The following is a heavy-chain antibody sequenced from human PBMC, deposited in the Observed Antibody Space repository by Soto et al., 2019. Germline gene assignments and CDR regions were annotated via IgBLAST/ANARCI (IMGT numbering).Heavy chain of an antibody. J-gene: IGHJ6*03. Sequence: QMQLQQWGAGLLKPSETLALTCAVSGGSFSGYQWSWIRQTPGKGLEWIGGNKDSGDINDNPSLKSRVTILVNSPKKRSSLRLSSVTAADTAVYYCARDLILWFGEFSRRGGYYYYMDVWGTGTTVTVSS. CDR2: NKDSGDI. CDR3: ARDLILWFGEFSRRGGYYYYMDV. D-gene: IGHD3-10*01. CDR1: GGSFSGYQ. V-gene: IGHV4-34*01.